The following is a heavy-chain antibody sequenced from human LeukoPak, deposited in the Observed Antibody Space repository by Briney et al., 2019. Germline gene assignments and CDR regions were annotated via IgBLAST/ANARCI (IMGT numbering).Heavy chain of an antibody. CDR3: ARDRGYSSRWNFGKDYYMDV. CDR1: GFTFSTYG. D-gene: IGHD6-13*01. Sequence: GGSLRLSCSASGFTFSTYGMNWVRQAPGKGLEWVAVIWYDGSHANYADAVKGRFTISRDNSKNTPYLQMNSPRAEDTAVYYCARDRGYSSRWNFGKDYYMDVWGKGTTVTVSS. J-gene: IGHJ6*03. CDR2: IWYDGSHA. V-gene: IGHV3-33*01.